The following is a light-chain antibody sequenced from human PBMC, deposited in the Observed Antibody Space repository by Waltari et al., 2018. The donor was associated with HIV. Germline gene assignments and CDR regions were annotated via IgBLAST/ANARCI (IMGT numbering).Light chain of an antibody. Sequence: SYELTQTPSVSVPPGQPAKIMCSGATLPRTPVYWYQQKAGQAPVMIIFQDTKRPSDIPARFSASSAGTTATLTISGVQAEDEADYFCQSAHNSDVIFGGGTKLTVL. CDR1: TLPRTP. V-gene: IGLV3-25*03. J-gene: IGLJ2*01. CDR2: QDT. CDR3: QSAHNSDVI.